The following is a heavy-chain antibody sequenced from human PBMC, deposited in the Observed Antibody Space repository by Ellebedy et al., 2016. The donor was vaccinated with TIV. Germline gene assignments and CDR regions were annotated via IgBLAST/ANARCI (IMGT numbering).Heavy chain of an antibody. V-gene: IGHV3-33*01. CDR3: VREMVAPGLDDFYYGMDV. D-gene: IGHD3-3*01. J-gene: IGHJ6*02. Sequence: GGSLRLSCAASGFTFMSYGMHWVRQAPGKGLEWVAVVWYDGNYKNFTDSVKGRFTISRDNSRGTLFLPMNSLRAEDTAVYYCVREMVAPGLDDFYYGMDVWGQGTTVTVSS. CDR1: GFTFMSYG. CDR2: VWYDGNYK.